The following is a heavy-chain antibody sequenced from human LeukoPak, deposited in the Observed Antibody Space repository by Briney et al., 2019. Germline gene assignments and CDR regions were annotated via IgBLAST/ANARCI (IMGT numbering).Heavy chain of an antibody. V-gene: IGHV3-43*01. CDR3: AKGGPFATPGQWLVPFDY. J-gene: IGHJ4*02. Sequence: PGGSLRLSCAASGFTFDDYTMHWVRQAPGKGLEWVSLINWDGGSTYYADSVKGRFTISRDNSKNTLYLQMNSLRAEDTAVYYCAKGGPFATPGQWLVPFDYWGQGTLVTVSS. CDR2: INWDGGST. CDR1: GFTFDDYT. D-gene: IGHD6-19*01.